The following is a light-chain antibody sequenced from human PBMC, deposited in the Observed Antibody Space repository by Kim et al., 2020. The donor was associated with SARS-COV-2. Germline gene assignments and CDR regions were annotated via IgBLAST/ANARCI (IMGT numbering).Light chain of an antibody. CDR3: QQYGSSPYT. J-gene: IGKJ2*01. CDR1: QSVTSSY. V-gene: IGKV3-20*01. Sequence: WAPGERATLSCRASQSVTSSYLAWYQQKPGQAPRLLIYGASSRATGIPDRFSGSGSGTDFTLTISRLEPEDFAVYYCQQYGSSPYTFGQGTKLEI. CDR2: GAS.